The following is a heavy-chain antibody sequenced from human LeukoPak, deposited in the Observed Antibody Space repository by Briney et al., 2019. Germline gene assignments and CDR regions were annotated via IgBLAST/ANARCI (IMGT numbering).Heavy chain of an antibody. CDR3: ARERPYGSGSRAFDI. J-gene: IGHJ3*02. V-gene: IGHV3-21*01. Sequence: GGSLRLSCAASEFTFSSYSMNWVRQAPGKGLEWVSSISRSSSYIYYADSVKGRFTISRDNAKNSLYLEMNSLRAEVTAVYYCARERPYGSGSRAFDIWGQGTMVTVSS. CDR2: ISRSSSYI. CDR1: EFTFSSYS. D-gene: IGHD3-10*01.